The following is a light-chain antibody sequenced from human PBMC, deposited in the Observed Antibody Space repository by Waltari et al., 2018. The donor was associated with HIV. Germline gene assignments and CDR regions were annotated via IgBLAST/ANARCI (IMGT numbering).Light chain of an antibody. CDR2: DVS. J-gene: IGKJ2*01. Sequence: IVLTQSPGTLSLSPGETATLSCRASQTLSRNYLAWYQQKPGQAPRLLIYDVSNRASGVPDRFSGGGSGIDFTLTISRLEPEDFVVYYCQQYDRSPYTFGRGTNLDLK. CDR1: QTLSRNY. V-gene: IGKV3-20*01. CDR3: QQYDRSPYT.